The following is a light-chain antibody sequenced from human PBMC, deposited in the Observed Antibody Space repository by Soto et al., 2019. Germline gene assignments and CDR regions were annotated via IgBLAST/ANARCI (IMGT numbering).Light chain of an antibody. CDR2: AAS. Sequence: DIPMTQSPSSLSASVGDRVTITCRASQSISSYLNWYQQKPGKAPKLLIYAASSLKSGVPSRFSGSGSGTDFTLTISSLQPEDFATYYCQQSYSTPPITFGQGTRLEI. V-gene: IGKV1-39*01. J-gene: IGKJ5*01. CDR3: QQSYSTPPIT. CDR1: QSISSY.